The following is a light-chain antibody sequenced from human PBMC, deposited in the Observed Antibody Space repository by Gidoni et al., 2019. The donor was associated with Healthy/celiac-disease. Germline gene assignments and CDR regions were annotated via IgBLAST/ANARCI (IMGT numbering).Light chain of an antibody. CDR2: WAS. Sequence: DIVMTQSPDSLAVSLGERATINCKSSQSVLYSYNNKNYLAWYQQKPGQPPKLLIYWASTRESGVPDRFSGSGSGTDFTLTISSLQAEDVAVYYCQQYYSTPPYTFGQGTKLEIK. CDR1: QSVLYSYNNKNY. V-gene: IGKV4-1*01. J-gene: IGKJ2*01. CDR3: QQYYSTPPYT.